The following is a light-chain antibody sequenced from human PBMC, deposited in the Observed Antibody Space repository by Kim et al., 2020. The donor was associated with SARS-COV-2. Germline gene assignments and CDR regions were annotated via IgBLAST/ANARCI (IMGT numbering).Light chain of an antibody. CDR1: QSISSY. V-gene: IGKV1-39*01. CDR2: AAS. CDR3: QQSYSTPLT. Sequence: ASVGDRVNITFRASQSISSYLNWYQQKPGKAPKLLIYAASSLQSGVPSRFSGSGSGTDFTLTISSLQPEDFATYYCQQSYSTPLTFGGGTKVDIK. J-gene: IGKJ4*01.